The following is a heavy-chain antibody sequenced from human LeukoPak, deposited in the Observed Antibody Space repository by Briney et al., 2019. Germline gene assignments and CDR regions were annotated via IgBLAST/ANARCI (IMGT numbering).Heavy chain of an antibody. CDR2: ISTYYGNT. J-gene: IGHJ4*02. Sequence: GVSVKVSCKASGCTFNRYGFSWVRQAPGQGLEWMGWISTYYGNTNYAQKLQDRVTMSTDTSTGPAYMVLASLRSDDTALYYCARVYSTNYYGSGDRPFLFDYWGQGTVVTVSS. CDR1: GCTFNRYG. V-gene: IGHV1-18*01. D-gene: IGHD3-10*01. CDR3: ARVYSTNYYGSGDRPFLFDY.